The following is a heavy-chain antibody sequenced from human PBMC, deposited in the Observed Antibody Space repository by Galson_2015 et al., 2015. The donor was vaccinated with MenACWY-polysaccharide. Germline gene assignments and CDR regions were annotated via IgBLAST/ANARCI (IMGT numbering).Heavy chain of an antibody. V-gene: IGHV3-30-3*01. CDR3: ARAYCDRTTCYGMDV. J-gene: IGHJ6*02. CDR2: MSYDGSNK. D-gene: IGHD2-2*01. CDR1: GFTFSSYA. Sequence: SLRLSCAASGFTFSSYAIHWVRQAPGKGLEWVAVMSYDGSNKYYADSLKGRFTISRDNSKNMLYLQMNSLRAEDTAVYYCARAYCDRTTCYGMDVWGQGTTVTVSS.